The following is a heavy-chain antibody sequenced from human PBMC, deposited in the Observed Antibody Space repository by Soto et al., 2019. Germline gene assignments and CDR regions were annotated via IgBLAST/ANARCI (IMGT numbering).Heavy chain of an antibody. D-gene: IGHD1-26*01. V-gene: IGHV1-18*01. J-gene: IGHJ4*02. CDR2: ISAYNGNT. CDR1: GYTFTSYG. CDR3: AGYLYSGNYFIDC. Sequence: ASVKVSCKASGYTFTSYGISWVRQAPGQGLEWMGWISAYNGNTNYEQKLQGRVTMTTDTSTSTAYMELRSLRSDDTAVYYCAGYLYSGNYFIDCWGQGTLVTVSS.